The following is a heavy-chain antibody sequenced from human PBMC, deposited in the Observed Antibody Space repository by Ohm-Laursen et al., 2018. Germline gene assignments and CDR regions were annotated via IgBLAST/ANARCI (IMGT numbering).Heavy chain of an antibody. CDR1: GGSISSGGYY. J-gene: IGHJ4*02. D-gene: IGHD5-18*01. CDR3: ARHVRYSVYDY. Sequence: TLSLTRTVSGGSISSGGYYWSWIRQHPGKGLEWIGYIYYSGSTYYNPSLKSRVTISVDTSKNQFSLKLSSVTAADTAVYYCARHVRYSVYDYWGQGTLVTVSS. CDR2: IYYSGST. V-gene: IGHV4-31*02.